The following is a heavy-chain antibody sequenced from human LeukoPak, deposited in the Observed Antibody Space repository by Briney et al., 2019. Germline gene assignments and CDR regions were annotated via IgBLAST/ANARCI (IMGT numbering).Heavy chain of an antibody. D-gene: IGHD2-21*02. J-gene: IGHJ4*02. Sequence: GGSLRLSCASSGFIFSSYVMSWVRQAPGKGLQWVSSISVGGATTDYADSVKGRFTISRDNSKSTVYLQMNSLRVEDTALYYCAKLSLGDFDYFDYWGQGSLVTVSS. CDR1: GFIFSSYV. CDR3: AKLSLGDFDYFDY. V-gene: IGHV3-23*01. CDR2: ISVGGATT.